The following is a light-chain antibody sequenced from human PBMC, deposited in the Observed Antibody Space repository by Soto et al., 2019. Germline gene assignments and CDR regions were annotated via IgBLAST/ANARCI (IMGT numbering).Light chain of an antibody. CDR2: DTN. Sequence: QSVLTQPPSVSAAPGETVTIPCSGSSSNIEKNSVSWHQQLPGAAPKLLIYDTNRRPSRIPDRFSGSKSGTSAALDITGLQTGDEADYYCGTWDSSLTSVVFGGGTKLTVL. CDR3: GTWDSSLTSVV. CDR1: SSNIEKNS. J-gene: IGLJ2*01. V-gene: IGLV1-51*01.